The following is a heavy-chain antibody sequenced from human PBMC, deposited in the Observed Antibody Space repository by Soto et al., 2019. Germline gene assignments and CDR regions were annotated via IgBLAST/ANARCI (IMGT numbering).Heavy chain of an antibody. J-gene: IGHJ5*02. V-gene: IGHV1-69*13. CDR1: GGTFSSYA. CDR3: AREGCGGDCSINWFDP. CDR2: IIPIFGTA. Sequence: GASVKVSCKASGGTFSSYAISWVRQAPGQGLEWMGGIIPIFGTANYAQKFQGRVTITADESTSTAYMELSSLRSEDTAVYYCAREGCGGDCSINWFDPWGQGTLVTVSS. D-gene: IGHD2-21*02.